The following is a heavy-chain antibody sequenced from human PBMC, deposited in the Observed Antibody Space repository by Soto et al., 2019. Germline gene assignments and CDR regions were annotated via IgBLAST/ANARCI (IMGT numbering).Heavy chain of an antibody. CDR3: ARDSGIQLYYYGMDV. J-gene: IGHJ6*02. CDR1: GFTFSSYG. V-gene: IGHV3-33*01. Sequence: GGSLRLSCAAPGFTFSSYGMHWVRQAPGKGLEWVAVIWYDGSNKYYADSVKGRFTISRDNSKNTLYLQMNSLRAEDTAVYYCARDSGIQLYYYGMDVWGQGTTVTVSS. CDR2: IWYDGSNK. D-gene: IGHD5-18*01.